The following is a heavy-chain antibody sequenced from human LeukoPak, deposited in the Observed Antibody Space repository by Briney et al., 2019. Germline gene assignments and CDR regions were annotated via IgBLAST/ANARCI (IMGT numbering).Heavy chain of an antibody. Sequence: VASVKVSFTASGYTFTSYGISWVRQAPGQGLEWMGWISAYNGNTNYAQKLQGRVTMTTDTSTSTAYMELRSLRSDDTAVYYRAREERTRNWFDPWGQGTLVTVSS. V-gene: IGHV1-18*01. J-gene: IGHJ5*02. CDR3: AREERTRNWFDP. CDR2: ISAYNGNT. CDR1: GYTFTSYG.